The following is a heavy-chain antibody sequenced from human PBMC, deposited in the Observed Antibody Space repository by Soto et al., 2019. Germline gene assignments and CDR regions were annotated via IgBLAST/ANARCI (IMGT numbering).Heavy chain of an antibody. D-gene: IGHD3-3*01. J-gene: IGHJ5*02. CDR1: DGSFSFYY. V-gene: IGHV4-34*01. CDR3: ARGGTRITIFGVVNWFDP. CDR2: INHSGST. Sequence: SVTLSHRAAVDDGSFSFYYLILIRQPQGKGLEWIGEINHSGSTNYNPSLKSRVTISVDTSKNQFSPKLSSVTAADTAVYYCARGGTRITIFGVVNWFDPWGQGTPVPVSS.